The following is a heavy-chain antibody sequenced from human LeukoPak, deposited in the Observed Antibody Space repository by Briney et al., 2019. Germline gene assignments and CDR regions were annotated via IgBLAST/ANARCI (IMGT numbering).Heavy chain of an antibody. CDR1: GGSISSYY. Sequence: PSETLSLTCTVSGGSISSYYWGWIRQPPGKGLEWIGYIYYSGSTNYNPSLKSRVTISVDTSKNQFSLKLSSVTAADTAVYYCARLSTYAESSTSSLYYYYGMDVWGQGTTVTVSS. CDR3: ARLSTYAESSTSSLYYYYGMDV. D-gene: IGHD2-2*01. CDR2: IYYSGST. V-gene: IGHV4-59*08. J-gene: IGHJ6*02.